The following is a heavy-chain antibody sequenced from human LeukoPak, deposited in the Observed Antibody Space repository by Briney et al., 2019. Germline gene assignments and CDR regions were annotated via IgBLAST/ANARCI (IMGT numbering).Heavy chain of an antibody. CDR2: IYYSGST. J-gene: IGHJ4*02. D-gene: IGHD3-3*01. V-gene: IGHV4-61*08. Sequence: SETLSLTCTVSGGSISSGGYYWSWIRQHPGKGLEWIGYIYYSGSTNYNPSLKSRVTVSVYTSKNQFSLKLSSVTAADTAFYYCARSWRPDPFDYWGQGTLVTVSS. CDR1: GGSISSGGYY. CDR3: ARSWRPDPFDY.